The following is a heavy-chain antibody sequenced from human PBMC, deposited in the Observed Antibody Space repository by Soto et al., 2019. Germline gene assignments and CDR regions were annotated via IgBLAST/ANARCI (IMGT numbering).Heavy chain of an antibody. CDR3: ASGLPGFDS. J-gene: IGHJ4*02. CDR2: IYYTGNT. V-gene: IGHV4-61*01. Sequence: PSETLSLTCTVSGGSISSSSYYWTWIRQSPGMGLEWIGYIYYTGNTNYNPSLRNRATMSVDTSKNQVSLRLSSVTAADAAMYYCASGLPGFDSWGQGTLVTVSS. CDR1: GGSISSSSYY.